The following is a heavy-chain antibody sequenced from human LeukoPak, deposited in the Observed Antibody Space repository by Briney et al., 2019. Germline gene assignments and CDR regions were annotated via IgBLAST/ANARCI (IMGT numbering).Heavy chain of an antibody. D-gene: IGHD4-11*01. J-gene: IGHJ4*02. CDR2: ISGSDPGT. V-gene: IGHV3-23*01. Sequence: GGSLRLSCAASGFNFRTYAMSWVRQAPGKGLEWASAISGSDPGTYHADSVKGRFTISRDSSKNALYLQMNSLRAEDTAVYYCAASKYTNYDYWGQGTLVTVSS. CDR3: AASKYTNYDY. CDR1: GFNFRTYA.